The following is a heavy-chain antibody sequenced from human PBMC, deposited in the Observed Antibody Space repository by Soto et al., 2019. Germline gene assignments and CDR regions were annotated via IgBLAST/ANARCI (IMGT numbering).Heavy chain of an antibody. D-gene: IGHD4-17*01. J-gene: IGHJ4*02. Sequence: QVQVVESGGGLVKPGGSLRLSCAASGFTFSDYYMTWIRQAPGKGLEWVSYISSSVSYTNYADSVKGRFTISRDNAKNSVYLQMNSLGAEDTAVYYCAKASGRVTKRFDSCGQGTLVTVSA. CDR3: AKASGRVTKRFDS. V-gene: IGHV3-11*06. CDR1: GFTFSDYY. CDR2: ISSSVSYT.